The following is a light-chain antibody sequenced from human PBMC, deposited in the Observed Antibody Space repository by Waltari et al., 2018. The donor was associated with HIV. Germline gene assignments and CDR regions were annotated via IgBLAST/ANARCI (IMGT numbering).Light chain of an antibody. Sequence: EIVMTQSPPTLSVSPGQRVTLSCRASQSISAKVAWYQQRPGQAPRPLIYEAATRPTGIPARFSVSGSGTEFTLTISSLQSEDFATYFCQQYDDGPRGITFGQGTMLEIK. CDR1: QSISAK. CDR3: QQYDDGPRGIT. CDR2: EAA. J-gene: IGKJ2*01. V-gene: IGKV3-15*01.